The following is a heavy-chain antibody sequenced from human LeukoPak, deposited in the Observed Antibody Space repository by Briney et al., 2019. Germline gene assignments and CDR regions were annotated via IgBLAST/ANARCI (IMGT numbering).Heavy chain of an antibody. J-gene: IGHJ3*02. Sequence: ALVKVSCKASGYTFTGYYMHWVRQAPGQGLEWMGWINPNSGGTNYAQKFQGRVTMTRDTSISTAYMELSRLRSDDTAVYYCAVVYQWDHVDFDIWGQGTMVTVSS. CDR3: AVVYQWDHVDFDI. V-gene: IGHV1-2*02. D-gene: IGHD6-19*01. CDR1: GYTFTGYY. CDR2: INPNSGGT.